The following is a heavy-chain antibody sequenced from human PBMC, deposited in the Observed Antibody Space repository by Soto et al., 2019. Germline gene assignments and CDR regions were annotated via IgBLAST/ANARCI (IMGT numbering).Heavy chain of an antibody. Sequence: GGSLRLSCAASGFTFSSYWMHWVRQAPGKGLVWVSRINSDGSSTSYADSVKGRFTISRDNAKNTLYLQMNSLRAEDTAVYYCAREYSSSWYVEGAFFDYRGQRTPVTVSS. CDR3: AREYSSSWYVEGAFFDY. CDR1: GFTFSSYW. J-gene: IGHJ4*02. V-gene: IGHV3-74*01. D-gene: IGHD6-13*01. CDR2: INSDGSST.